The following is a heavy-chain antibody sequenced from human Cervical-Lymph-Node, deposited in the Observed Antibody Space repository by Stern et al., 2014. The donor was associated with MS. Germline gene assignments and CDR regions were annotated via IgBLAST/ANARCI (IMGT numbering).Heavy chain of an antibody. J-gene: IGHJ3*02. V-gene: IGHV3-33*01. D-gene: IGHD2/OR15-2a*01. Sequence: VQLVESGGGVVQPGRSLRLSCVASGLTFSTPVMPWVRPAPGKGLAWVAFVWNDGSKEHFTESVKGRFSTTRDTAKNTLHLQMSSLRAEDTAVYFCATSTASDAFDIWGQGTLVTVSS. CDR2: VWNDGSKE. CDR1: GLTFSTPV. CDR3: ATSTASDAFDI.